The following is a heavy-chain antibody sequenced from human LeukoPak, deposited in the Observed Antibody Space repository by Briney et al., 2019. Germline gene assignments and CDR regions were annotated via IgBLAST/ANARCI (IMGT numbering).Heavy chain of an antibody. Sequence: ASVKVSCKASGYTFTGYYMHWVRQAPGQGLEWMGWINPNSGGTNYAQKFQGRVTMTRDTSISTAYMELSRLRSDDTAAYYCARGEGYCSSTSCYPPGDYWGQGTLVTVSS. CDR1: GYTFTGYY. CDR3: ARGEGYCSSTSCYPPGDY. J-gene: IGHJ4*02. V-gene: IGHV1-2*02. CDR2: INPNSGGT. D-gene: IGHD2-2*01.